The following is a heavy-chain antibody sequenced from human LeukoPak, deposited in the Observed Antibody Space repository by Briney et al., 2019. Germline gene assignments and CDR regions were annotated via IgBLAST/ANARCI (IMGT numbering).Heavy chain of an antibody. CDR2: ISAYNGNT. Sequence: GASVKVSCKASGYTFTSYGISWVRQAPGQGLEWMGWISAYNGNTNYAQKLQGRVTMTTDTSTSTAYMELRSLRSDDTAVYYCARDYFPSSILDDGAFGIWGQGTMVTVSS. CDR1: GYTFTSYG. J-gene: IGHJ3*02. CDR3: ARDYFPSSILDDGAFGI. D-gene: IGHD2/OR15-2a*01. V-gene: IGHV1-18*01.